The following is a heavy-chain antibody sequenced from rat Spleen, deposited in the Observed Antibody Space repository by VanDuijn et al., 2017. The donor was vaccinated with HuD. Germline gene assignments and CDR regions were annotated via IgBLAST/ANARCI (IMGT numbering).Heavy chain of an antibody. D-gene: IGHD1-11*01. J-gene: IGHJ2*01. CDR3: AKDGMGGYYFDY. CDR1: GFTFSNYG. CDR2: ITSGGSNT. Sequence: EVQLVESGGGLVQPGRSLKLSCAASGFTFSNYGMHWIRQAPMKGLEWIATITSGGSNTYYPDSVKGRFFISRDNAKSTLHLEMDSLTSEDTATYYCAKDGMGGYYFDYWGQGVMVTVSS. V-gene: IGHV5-19*01.